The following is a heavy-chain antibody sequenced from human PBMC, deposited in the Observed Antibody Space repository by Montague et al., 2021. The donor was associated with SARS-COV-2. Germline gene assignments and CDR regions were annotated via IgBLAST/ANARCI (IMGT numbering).Heavy chain of an antibody. CDR3: ARDGGIGDSGSNTWSYYYYGMDV. Sequence: SETLSLTCTVSGGSISSGSYYWSWIRQPAGKGLEWIGRIYTSGSTNYNPSLKSRVTISVDTSKNQFSLKLSSVTAADTAVYYCARDGGIGDSGSNTWSYYYYGMDVWGQGTTVTVSS. D-gene: IGHD3-22*01. J-gene: IGHJ6*02. V-gene: IGHV4-61*02. CDR2: IYTSGST. CDR1: GGSISSGSYY.